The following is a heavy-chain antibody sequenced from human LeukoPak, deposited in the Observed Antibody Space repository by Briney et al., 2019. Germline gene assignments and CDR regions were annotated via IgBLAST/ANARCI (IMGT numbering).Heavy chain of an antibody. Sequence: GGSLRLSCAASGFTFSSDAMSWVRQAPGKGLEWVSAISGSGGSTYYADSVKGRFTISRDNSKNTLYLQMNSLTVEDTGVYYCSRDPRLLDYWGQGSLVTVSS. CDR1: GFTFSSDA. CDR3: SRDPRLLDY. D-gene: IGHD6-25*01. CDR2: ISGSGGST. V-gene: IGHV3-23*01. J-gene: IGHJ4*02.